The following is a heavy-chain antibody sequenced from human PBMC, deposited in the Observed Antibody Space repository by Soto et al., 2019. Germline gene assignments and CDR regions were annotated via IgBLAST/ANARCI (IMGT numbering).Heavy chain of an antibody. V-gene: IGHV3-30*18. CDR1: GFTFSSYG. J-gene: IGHJ6*02. D-gene: IGHD3-9*01. CDR2: ISYDGSNK. CDR3: AKDQYYDILTGYYIYYYYGMDV. Sequence: QVQLVESGGGVVQPGRSLRLSCAASGFTFSSYGMHWVRQAPGKGLEWVAVISYDGSNKYYADSVKDRFTISRDNSKNTLYLQMNSLRAEDTAVYYCAKDQYYDILTGYYIYYYYGMDVWGQGTTVTVSS.